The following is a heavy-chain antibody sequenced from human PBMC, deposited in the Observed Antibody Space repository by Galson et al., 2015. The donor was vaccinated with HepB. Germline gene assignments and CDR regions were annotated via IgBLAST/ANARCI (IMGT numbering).Heavy chain of an antibody. CDR1: GFTFSNAW. J-gene: IGHJ4*02. D-gene: IGHD3-16*01. CDR2: IKSKTDGGTT. V-gene: IGHV3-15*01. CDR3: TTDLPPVRPKHVIDY. Sequence: SLRLSCAASGFTFSNAWMSWVRQAPGKGLEWVGRIKSKTDGGTTDYAAPVKGRFTISRDDSKNTLYLQMNSLKTEDTAVYYCTTDLPPVRPKHVIDYWGQGTLVTVSS.